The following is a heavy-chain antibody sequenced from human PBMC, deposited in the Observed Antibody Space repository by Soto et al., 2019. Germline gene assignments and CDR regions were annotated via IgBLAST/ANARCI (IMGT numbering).Heavy chain of an antibody. CDR3: AKDQGENSYYDFWSGYQYYYYYGMDV. V-gene: IGHV3-23*01. CDR1: GFTFSSYA. J-gene: IGHJ6*02. CDR2: ISDSGGST. D-gene: IGHD3-3*01. Sequence: EVQLLESGGGLVQPGGSLRLSCAASGFTFSSYAMSWVRQAPGKGLEWVSAISDSGGSTYYADSVKGRFTISRDNSKNTLYLQMNSLRAEDTAVYYCAKDQGENSYYDFWSGYQYYYYYGMDVWGQGTTVTVSS.